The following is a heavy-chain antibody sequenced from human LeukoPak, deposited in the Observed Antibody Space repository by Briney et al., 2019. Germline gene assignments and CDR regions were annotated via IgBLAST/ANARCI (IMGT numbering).Heavy chain of an antibody. Sequence: GGSLRLSCAASGFTFDDYAMHWVRQAPGKGLEWVSGISWNSGSIGYADSVKGRFTISRDNAKNSLYLQMNSLRAEDTAVYYCARDRIGYSYGSDYWGQGTLVTVSS. CDR3: ARDRIGYSYGSDY. J-gene: IGHJ4*02. CDR2: ISWNSGSI. D-gene: IGHD5-18*01. CDR1: GFTFDDYA. V-gene: IGHV3-9*01.